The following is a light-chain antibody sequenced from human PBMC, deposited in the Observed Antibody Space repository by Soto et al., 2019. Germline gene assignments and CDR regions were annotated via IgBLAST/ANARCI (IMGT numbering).Light chain of an antibody. CDR1: SSDVGGYNY. V-gene: IGLV2-14*01. CDR3: SSYTSSSTYV. J-gene: IGLJ1*01. Sequence: SVLTQPASVSGSTGQSITISCTGTSSDVGGYNYVSWYQQHPGKAPKLMIYDVSNRPSGLSNRFSGSKSGNTASLTISGLQAEDEADYYCSSYTSSSTYVFGTGTKVTVL. CDR2: DVS.